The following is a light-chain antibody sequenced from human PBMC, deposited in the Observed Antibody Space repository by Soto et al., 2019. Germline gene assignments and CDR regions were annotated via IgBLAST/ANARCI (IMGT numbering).Light chain of an antibody. CDR3: GAWDTTLSGVL. V-gene: IGLV1-51*01. CDR1: TSNIGNNY. Sequence: QSVLTQPPSVSAAPGQQVTISCSGGTSNIGNNYVSWYQQFPGTAPRLLIYDTNNRPSGIPDRFSGSKPGTSATLGITGLQTGDEAVYYCGAWDTTLSGVLFGGGTKLTVL. CDR2: DTN. J-gene: IGLJ2*01.